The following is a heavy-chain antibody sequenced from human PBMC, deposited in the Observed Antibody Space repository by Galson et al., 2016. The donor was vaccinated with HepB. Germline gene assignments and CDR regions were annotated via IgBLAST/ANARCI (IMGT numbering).Heavy chain of an antibody. CDR2: IDGPTPNT. D-gene: IGHD6-19*01. V-gene: IGHV3-23*01. CDR3: TTWLSHHFDY. CDR1: GFTFRNYA. Sequence: SLRLSCAASGFTFRNYALSWVRRAPGKGLEWVSPIDGPTPNTHYADSVRGRFSIYRDNSRDTLYLQMDSLTAEDSAIYYCTTWLSHHFDYWSQGTRVTVSS. J-gene: IGHJ4*02.